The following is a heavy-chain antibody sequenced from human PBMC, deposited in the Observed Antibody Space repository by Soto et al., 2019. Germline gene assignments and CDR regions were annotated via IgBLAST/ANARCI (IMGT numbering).Heavy chain of an antibody. CDR1: GGSISSSSYY. Sequence: QLQLQESGPGLVKPSETLSLTCTVSGGSISSSSYYWGWIRQPPGKGLEWIGSIYYSGSTYYNPSLKSRVTISVDTSKNQFSLKLSSVTAADTAVYYCALTPRQYYYGSGRYYFDYWGQGTLVTVSS. CDR3: ALTPRQYYYGSGRYYFDY. D-gene: IGHD3-10*01. J-gene: IGHJ4*02. CDR2: IYYSGST. V-gene: IGHV4-39*01.